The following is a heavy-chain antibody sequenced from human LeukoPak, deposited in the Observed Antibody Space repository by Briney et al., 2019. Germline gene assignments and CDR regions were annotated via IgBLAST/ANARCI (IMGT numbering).Heavy chain of an antibody. J-gene: IGHJ4*02. V-gene: IGHV4-39*07. CDR1: GGSISSDSYY. D-gene: IGHD3-10*01. Sequence: SETLSLTCTVSGGSISSDSYYWGWIRQPPGKGLEWIGEINHSGSTNYNPSLKSRVTISVDTSKNQFSLKLSSVTAADTAVYYCARSLWFPDYWGQGTLVTVSS. CDR2: INHSGST. CDR3: ARSLWFPDY.